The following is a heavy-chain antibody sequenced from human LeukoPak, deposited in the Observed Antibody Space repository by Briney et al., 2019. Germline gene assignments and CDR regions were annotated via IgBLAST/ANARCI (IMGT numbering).Heavy chain of an antibody. CDR3: AKKGYYDSSGYRYYYYGMDV. J-gene: IGHJ6*02. CDR2: ISSSSSYI. Sequence: GGSLRLSCAASGFTFSSYSMNWVRQAPGKGLEWVSSISSSSSYIYYADSVKGRFTISRDNAKNSLYLQMNSLRAEDTAVYYCAKKGYYDSSGYRYYYYGMDVWGQGTTVTVSS. CDR1: GFTFSSYS. D-gene: IGHD3-22*01. V-gene: IGHV3-21*01.